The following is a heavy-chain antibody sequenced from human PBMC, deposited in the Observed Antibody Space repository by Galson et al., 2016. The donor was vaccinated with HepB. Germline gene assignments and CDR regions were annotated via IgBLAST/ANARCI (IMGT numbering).Heavy chain of an antibody. CDR2: IYWNDDE. Sequence: PALVKPTQTLTLTCTFSGFSLSTSGVGVGWIRQPPGEALEWLALIYWNDDERYSPSLKSSFSITKDTSKNQVVLTMTNMDPVDTATYYCSDRTLHAGHWTFDYWGQGTLVTVSS. CDR1: GFSLSTSGVG. J-gene: IGHJ4*02. CDR3: SDRTLHAGHWTFDY. V-gene: IGHV2-5*01. D-gene: IGHD1-1*01.